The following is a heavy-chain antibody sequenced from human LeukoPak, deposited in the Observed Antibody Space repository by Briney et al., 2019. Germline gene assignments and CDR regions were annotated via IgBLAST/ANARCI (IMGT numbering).Heavy chain of an antibody. CDR1: GASISSYY. Sequence: RPSETLSLTCTVSGASISSYYWSWIRQPPGKGLEWIGYIYYSGGTKYNPSLKSRVTISVDTSKNQFSLKLSSVTAADTAVYYCASGPYPAAGTDHQFDYWGQGTLVTVSS. J-gene: IGHJ4*02. V-gene: IGHV4-59*01. CDR3: ASGPYPAAGTDHQFDY. CDR2: IYYSGGT. D-gene: IGHD6-13*01.